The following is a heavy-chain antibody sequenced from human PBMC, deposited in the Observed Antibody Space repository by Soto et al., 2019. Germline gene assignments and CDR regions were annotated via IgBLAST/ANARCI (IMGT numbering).Heavy chain of an antibody. CDR3: AKRSSSSTFDY. Sequence: PGESLKISCAASGFTFSSYAMSWVRQAPGKGLEWVSVISGSDDSTYYADSVKGRFTISRDNSKNTLYLQMNSLRAEDTAVYYCAKRSSSSTFDYWGQGTRVTVSS. D-gene: IGHD6-6*01. CDR2: ISGSDDST. V-gene: IGHV3-23*01. CDR1: GFTFSSYA. J-gene: IGHJ4*02.